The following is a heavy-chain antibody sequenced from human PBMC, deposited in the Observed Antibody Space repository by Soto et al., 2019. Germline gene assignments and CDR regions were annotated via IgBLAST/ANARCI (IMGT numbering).Heavy chain of an antibody. V-gene: IGHV5-51*01. D-gene: IGHD1-1*01. CDR2: IYPGDSDT. J-gene: IGHJ6*03. Sequence: GESLKISCKGSGYSFTSYWIGWVRQMPGKGLEWMGIIYPGDSDTRYSPSFQGQVTISADKSISTAYLQWSSLKASDTAMYYCARISLLQPSDYYYYYMDVWGKGTTVTVSS. CDR3: ARISLLQPSDYYYYYMDV. CDR1: GYSFTSYW.